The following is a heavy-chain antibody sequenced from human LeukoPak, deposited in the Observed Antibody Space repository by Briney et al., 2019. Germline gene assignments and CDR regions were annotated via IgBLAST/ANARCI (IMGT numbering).Heavy chain of an antibody. CDR3: ARRATSYYDSSGYYFDY. CDR2: VSYSGST. J-gene: IGHJ4*02. CDR1: GGSIRSYD. Sequence: SETLSLTCSVSGGSIRSYDWSWIRQPPGKGLEWIGSVSYSGSTKYNPSLKSRLSISIDTSKNQFSLKLSSVTAADTAVYYCARRATSYYDSSGYYFDYWGQGTLVTVSS. V-gene: IGHV4-59*08. D-gene: IGHD3-22*01.